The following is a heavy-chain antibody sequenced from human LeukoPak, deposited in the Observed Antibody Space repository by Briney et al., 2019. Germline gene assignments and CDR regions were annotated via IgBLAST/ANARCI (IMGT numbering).Heavy chain of an antibody. J-gene: IGHJ4*02. CDR3: ARVRDAYNYFHY. V-gene: IGHV3-48*01. D-gene: IGHD2-2*01. Sequence: GGSLRLSCAASGFTFSSYRMNWVRQAPGKGLEWVSYISGSGDSIYYADSVKGRFAMSRDNAKNSLYLQMNGLRAEDTAVYYCARVRDAYNYFHYWGQGTLVTVSS. CDR2: ISGSGDSI. CDR1: GFTFSSYR.